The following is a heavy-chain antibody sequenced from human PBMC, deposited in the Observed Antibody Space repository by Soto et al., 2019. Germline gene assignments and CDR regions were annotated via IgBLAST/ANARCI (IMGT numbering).Heavy chain of an antibody. V-gene: IGHV1-3*01. J-gene: IGHJ6*02. CDR1: GYTFTSYA. Sequence: ASVKVSCKASGYTFTSYAMRWVRQAPGQRLEWMGWINAGNGNTKYSQKFQGRVTITRDTSASTAYMELSSLRSEDTAVYYCARACSGGSCHIVDYYYGMDVWGQGTTVTVSS. D-gene: IGHD2-15*01. CDR3: ARACSGGSCHIVDYYYGMDV. CDR2: INAGNGNT.